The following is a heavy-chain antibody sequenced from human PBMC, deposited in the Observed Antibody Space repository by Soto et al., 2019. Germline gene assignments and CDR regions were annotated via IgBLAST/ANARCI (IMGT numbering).Heavy chain of an antibody. CDR3: ARGALYWNLVPWFDP. J-gene: IGHJ5*02. V-gene: IGHV4-34*01. CDR2: INHSGST. CDR1: GGSFSGYY. D-gene: IGHD1-1*01. Sequence: SETLSLTCAVYGGSFSGYYWTWIRQPPGTGLEWIGEINHSGSTNYNPSLESRVTISVDTSKNQFSLKLSSVTAADTAVYYCARGALYWNLVPWFDPWGQGTLVTVSS.